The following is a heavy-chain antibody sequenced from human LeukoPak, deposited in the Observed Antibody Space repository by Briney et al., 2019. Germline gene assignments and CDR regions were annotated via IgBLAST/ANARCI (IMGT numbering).Heavy chain of an antibody. Sequence: SETLSLTCAVYGGSFSGYYWSWIRQPPGKGLEWIGEINHSGSTNYNPSLKSRVTISVDTSKNQFSLKLSSVTAADTAVYYCARGRGAVADPYYFDYWGQGTLVTVSS. CDR2: INHSGST. CDR3: ARGRGAVADPYYFDY. V-gene: IGHV4-34*01. J-gene: IGHJ4*02. D-gene: IGHD6-19*01. CDR1: GGSFSGYY.